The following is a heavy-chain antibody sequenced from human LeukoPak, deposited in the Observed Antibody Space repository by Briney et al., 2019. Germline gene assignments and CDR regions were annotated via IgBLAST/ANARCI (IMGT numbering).Heavy chain of an antibody. CDR2: IYHSGST. Sequence: SETLSLTCTVSGGSISSGGYYWSWIRQPPGKGLEWIGYIYHSGSTYYNPSLKSRVTISVDTSKNQFSLKLSSVTAADTAVYYCARTGTGPHSSGWPPLNYWGQGTLVTVSS. CDR1: GGSISSGGYY. D-gene: IGHD6-25*01. CDR3: ARTGTGPHSSGWPPLNY. J-gene: IGHJ4*02. V-gene: IGHV4-30-2*02.